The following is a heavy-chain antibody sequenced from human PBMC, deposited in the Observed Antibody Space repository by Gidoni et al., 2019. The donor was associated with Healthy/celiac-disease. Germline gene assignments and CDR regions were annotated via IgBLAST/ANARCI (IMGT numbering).Heavy chain of an antibody. V-gene: IGHV1-69*04. Sequence: QVQLVQSGAEVKKPGSSVKVSCKASGGTFSSYAISWVRQATGQGLEWMGRINPILGIANYAQKFQGRVTITADKSTSTAYMELSSLRSEDTAVYYCARDGAIDCSSTSCYIPFDYWGQGTLVTVSS. D-gene: IGHD2-2*02. J-gene: IGHJ4*02. CDR2: INPILGIA. CDR3: ARDGAIDCSSTSCYIPFDY. CDR1: GGTFSSYA.